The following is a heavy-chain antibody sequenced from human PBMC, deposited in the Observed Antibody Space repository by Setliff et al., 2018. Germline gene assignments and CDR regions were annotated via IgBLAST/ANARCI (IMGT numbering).Heavy chain of an antibody. CDR1: GGSINNYY. Sequence: SETLSLTCTVSGGSINNYYWSWIRQSPEKGLEWIGEISHSGNTNYNPSLKSRVTISFNTSKNQISLKLSSVTPADTALYYCARFYGDYQFDYWGQGTLVTVSS. CDR3: ARFYGDYQFDY. V-gene: IGHV4-34*01. CDR2: ISHSGNT. J-gene: IGHJ4*02. D-gene: IGHD4-17*01.